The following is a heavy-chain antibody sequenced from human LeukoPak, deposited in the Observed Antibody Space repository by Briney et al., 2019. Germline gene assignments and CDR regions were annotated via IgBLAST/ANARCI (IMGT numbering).Heavy chain of an antibody. CDR3: ARGGPHRGPLTARHYYYMDV. V-gene: IGHV4-39*01. D-gene: IGHD6-6*01. CDR1: GGSISSSRYY. Sequence: SETLSLTCTVSGGSISSSRYYWGWIRQPPGKGLEWIGSIYYSGSTYYNPSLTSRVTISVDTSKNQFSLKLSSVTAADTAAYYCARGGPHRGPLTARHYYYMDVWGKGTTVTVSS. CDR2: IYYSGST. J-gene: IGHJ6*03.